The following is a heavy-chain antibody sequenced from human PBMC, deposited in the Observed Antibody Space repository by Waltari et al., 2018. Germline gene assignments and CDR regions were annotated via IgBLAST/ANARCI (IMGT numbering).Heavy chain of an antibody. CDR1: GGSISSSSYY. Sequence: QLQLQESGPGLVKPSETLSLTCTVSGGSISSSSYYWGWIRQPPGKGLEWIGSIYYSGSTYYNPSLKSRVTISVDTSKNQFSLKLSSVTAADTAVYYCARPHKEQWLGGYYYYMDVWGKGTTVTVSS. V-gene: IGHV4-39*01. CDR2: IYYSGST. J-gene: IGHJ6*03. CDR3: ARPHKEQWLGGYYYYMDV. D-gene: IGHD6-19*01.